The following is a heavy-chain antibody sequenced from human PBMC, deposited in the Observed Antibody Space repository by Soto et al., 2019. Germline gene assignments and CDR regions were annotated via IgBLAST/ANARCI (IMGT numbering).Heavy chain of an antibody. CDR3: AREIAMAVLFDS. Sequence: SETLSLTCTVSGGSVSSGSYYWSWIRQPPGKGLEYIGYIYYTGSTNYNPSLKSRVTISADTSKNQFSLRLSSVTAADTAVYYFAREIAMAVLFDSWCQGIVVPV. CDR2: IYYTGST. V-gene: IGHV4-61*01. J-gene: IGHJ5*01. CDR1: GGSVSSGSYY. D-gene: IGHD6-19*01.